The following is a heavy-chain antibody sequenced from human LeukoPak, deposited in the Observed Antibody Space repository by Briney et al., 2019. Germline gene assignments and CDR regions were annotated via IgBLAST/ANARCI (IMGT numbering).Heavy chain of an antibody. D-gene: IGHD1-14*01. V-gene: IGHV3-30*03. J-gene: IGHJ4*02. CDR1: GFTFSNYV. CDR3: ARSFFQWNHGSCLDS. Sequence: HPGGSLRLSCAASGFTFSNYVMQWVRQAPGKGLEWVALIAHDGSNKYYADSVKGRFTISRENSKSTVYLQMNSLRPEDTAVYSCARSFFQWNHGSCLDSWGQGTLVTVSS. CDR2: IAHDGSNK.